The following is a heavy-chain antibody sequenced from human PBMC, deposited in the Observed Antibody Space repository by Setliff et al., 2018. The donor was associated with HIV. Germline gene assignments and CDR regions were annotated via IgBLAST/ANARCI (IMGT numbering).Heavy chain of an antibody. J-gene: IGHJ1*01. CDR1: GASINTGGYY. D-gene: IGHD2-21*02. CDR2: IYYSGSA. V-gene: IGHV4-31*03. Sequence: PSETLSLTCTVSGASINTGGYYWSWIRQHPGKGLEYIGYIYYSGSAYYSPSLKSRVTLSPDTSENHFSLKLTSVTAADTAIYFCARGGRKDLTDNWGQGTLVTVSS. CDR3: ARGGRKDLTDN.